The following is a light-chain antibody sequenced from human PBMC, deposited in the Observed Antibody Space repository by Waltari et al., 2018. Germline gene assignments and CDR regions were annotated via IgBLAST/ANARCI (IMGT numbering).Light chain of an antibody. V-gene: IGKV3-20*01. J-gene: IGKJ1*01. CDR2: EAS. Sequence: VLTQSSGTLSLSPGERATLYCRASQSVTNDYLAWYQQKPGQAPRLLIYEASSRATGIPDRFSGSGSGTDFTLTISRLEPEDFAVYHCQQYGSLPWTFGQGTKVDMK. CDR3: QQYGSLPWT. CDR1: QSVTNDY.